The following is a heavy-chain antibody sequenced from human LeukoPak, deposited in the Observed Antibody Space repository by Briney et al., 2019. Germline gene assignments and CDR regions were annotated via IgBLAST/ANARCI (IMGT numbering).Heavy chain of an antibody. Sequence: PGGSLRLSCAASGFTFSNYAMSWVRQAPGKGLEWVSGVSGHGGSTYYADSVKGPFAISRDNSKNMVYLQMNSLRADDTAVYYCAKDLVYYYDSSGYHREGWGQGTLVTVSS. CDR2: VSGHGGST. J-gene: IGHJ4*02. D-gene: IGHD3-22*01. CDR3: AKDLVYYYDSSGYHREG. V-gene: IGHV3-23*01. CDR1: GFTFSNYA.